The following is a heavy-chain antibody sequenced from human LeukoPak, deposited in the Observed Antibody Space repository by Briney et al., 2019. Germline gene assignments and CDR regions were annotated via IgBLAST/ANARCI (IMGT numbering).Heavy chain of an antibody. J-gene: IGHJ4*02. V-gene: IGHV1-18*01. CDR1: GYIFTNHA. CDR2: ISAYNGNT. D-gene: IGHD2-2*01. CDR3: ARDGRVPAARRTADY. Sequence: ASVKVSCKASGYIFTNHAIHWVRQAPGQGLEWMGWISAYNGNTNYAQKLQGRVTMTTDTSTSTAYMELRSLRSDDTAVYYCARDGRVPAARRTADYWGQGTLVTVSS.